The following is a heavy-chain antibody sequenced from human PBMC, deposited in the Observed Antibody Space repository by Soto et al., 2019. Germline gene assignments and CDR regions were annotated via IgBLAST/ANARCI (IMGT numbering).Heavy chain of an antibody. J-gene: IGHJ4*02. CDR2: IYYSGST. V-gene: IGHV4-39*01. Sequence: QLQLQESGPGLVKPSETLSLTCTVSGGSISSSSYYWGWIRQPPGKVLEWIGSIYYSGSTYYNPSLKSRVTISVDTSKNQFSLKLSSVTAADTAVYYCARRGVRTAYYYDSSGYFDYWGQGTLVTVSS. CDR1: GGSISSSSYY. CDR3: ARRGVRTAYYYDSSGYFDY. D-gene: IGHD3-22*01.